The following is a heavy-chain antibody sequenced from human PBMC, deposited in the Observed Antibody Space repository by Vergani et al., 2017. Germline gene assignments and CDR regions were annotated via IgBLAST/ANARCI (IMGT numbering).Heavy chain of an antibody. V-gene: IGHV3-23*04. CDR2: ISGSGGST. CDR3: AKARVIGPFDL. D-gene: IGHD2-21*01. Sequence: EVHLVESGGGLVQPGRSLRLSCSGSGFTFSSYAMSWVRQAPGKGLEWVSAISGSGGSTYYADSVKGQFTISRDNSRNTLYLQMNSLRAEDTAVYYCAKARVIGPFDLWGRGTLVTVSS. J-gene: IGHJ2*01. CDR1: GFTFSSYA.